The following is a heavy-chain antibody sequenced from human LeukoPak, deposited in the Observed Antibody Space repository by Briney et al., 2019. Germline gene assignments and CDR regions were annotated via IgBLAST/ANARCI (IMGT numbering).Heavy chain of an antibody. D-gene: IGHD3-22*01. J-gene: IGHJ4*02. Sequence: SETLSLTCTVSGGSISSSSYYWSWIRQPPGKGLEWIGYIYYSGNTNYNPPLKSRVTISVDTSKNQFSLKLSSVTAADTAMYYCARDKGEYYDSSGYLDYWGQGTLVTVSS. CDR2: IYYSGNT. V-gene: IGHV4-61*01. CDR1: GGSISSSSYY. CDR3: ARDKGEYYDSSGYLDY.